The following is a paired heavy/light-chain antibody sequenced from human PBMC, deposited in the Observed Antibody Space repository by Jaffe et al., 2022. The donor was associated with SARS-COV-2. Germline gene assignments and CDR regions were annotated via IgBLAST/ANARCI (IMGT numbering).Heavy chain of an antibody. CDR2: ISNDGSNK. Sequence: QVQLVESGGGVVQPGRSLRLSCAASGFTFSSYAMHWVRQAPGKGLEWVAVISNDGSNKYYADSVKGRFTISRDTSKNTLYLQMNSLRAEDTAVYYCARDPEASRMVRGSSLWHALYYYYYMDVWGKGTTVTVSS. J-gene: IGHJ6*03. CDR1: GFTFSSYA. CDR3: ARDPEASRMVRGSSLWHALYYYYYMDV. D-gene: IGHD3-10*01. V-gene: IGHV3-30*03.
Light chain of an antibody. J-gene: IGKJ4*01. V-gene: IGKV3-20*01. CDR3: QQYGSSPLT. CDR1: QSVSSSY. Sequence: EIVLTQSPGTLSLSLGERATLSCRASQSVSSSYLAWYQQKPGQAPRLLIYGASSRATGIPDRFSGSGSGTDFTLTISRLEPEDFAVYYCQQYGSSPLTFGGGTKVEIK. CDR2: GAS.